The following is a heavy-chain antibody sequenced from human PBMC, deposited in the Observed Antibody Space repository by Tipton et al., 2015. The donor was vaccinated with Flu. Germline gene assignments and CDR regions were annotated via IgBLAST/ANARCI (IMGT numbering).Heavy chain of an antibody. CDR3: ARVGSAAAGTN. V-gene: IGHV4-34*01. Sequence: TLSLTCAVYGGSFSGYYWSWIRQPPGKGLEWIGEINHSGSTNYNPSLKSRVTISVDTSKNQFSLKLSSVTAAGTAVYYCARVGSAAAGTNWGQGTLVTVSS. D-gene: IGHD6-13*01. J-gene: IGHJ4*02. CDR2: INHSGST. CDR1: GGSFSGYY.